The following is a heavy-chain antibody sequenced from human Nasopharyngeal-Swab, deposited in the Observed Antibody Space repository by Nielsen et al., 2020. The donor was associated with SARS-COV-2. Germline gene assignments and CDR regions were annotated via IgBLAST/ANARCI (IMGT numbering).Heavy chain of an antibody. CDR1: GFSFSSYG. D-gene: IGHD3-9*01. V-gene: IGHV3-30*18. CDR2: ISSDGSNK. Sequence: GESLKISCEASGFSFSSYGMHWVRQAPGKGLEWVTVISSDGSNKYYADSVKGRFTTSRDNSKNTLYLLMSSLRAEDTAVYYCAKDYYDTLAGYYGPDFWGQGTLVTVSS. J-gene: IGHJ4*02. CDR3: AKDYYDTLAGYYGPDF.